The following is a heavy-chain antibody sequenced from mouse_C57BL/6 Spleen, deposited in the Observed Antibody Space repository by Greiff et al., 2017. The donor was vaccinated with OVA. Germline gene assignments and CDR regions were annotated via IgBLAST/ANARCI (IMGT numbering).Heavy chain of an antibody. D-gene: IGHD1-1*01. CDR3: ARDYGSSKGYLDD. CDR1: GYTFTSYW. Sequence: VQLQQPGAELVRPGTSVKLSCKASGYTFTSYWMHWVKQRPGQGLEWIGVIDPSDSYTNYNQKFKGKATLTVDTSASTAYMQLISLTSEDSAVYYCARDYGSSKGYLDDWGTGTTVTVSS. J-gene: IGHJ1*03. V-gene: IGHV1-59*01. CDR2: IDPSDSYT.